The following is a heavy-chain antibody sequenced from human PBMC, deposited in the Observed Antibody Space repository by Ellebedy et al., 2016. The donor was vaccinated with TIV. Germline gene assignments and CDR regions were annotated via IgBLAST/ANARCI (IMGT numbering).Heavy chain of an antibody. CDR3: ASSPMSIVVVTATTYFDY. V-gene: IGHV1-69*04. Sequence: SVKVSCXASGGTFSSYAISWVRQAPGQGLEWMGRIIPILGIANYAQKFQGRVTITADKSTSTAYMELSSLRSEDTAVYYCASSPMSIVVVTATTYFDYWGQGTLVTVSS. CDR2: IIPILGIA. D-gene: IGHD2-21*02. CDR1: GGTFSSYA. J-gene: IGHJ4*02.